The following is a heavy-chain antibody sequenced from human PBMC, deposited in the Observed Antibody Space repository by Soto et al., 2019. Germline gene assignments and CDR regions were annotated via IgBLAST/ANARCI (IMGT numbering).Heavy chain of an antibody. CDR2: ISDDGSTK. D-gene: IGHD3-9*01. J-gene: IGHJ4*02. CDR1: GFTFRSYG. CDR3: AKDVGNYDILTGYWSPCLDY. V-gene: IGHV3-30*18. Sequence: GGSLRLSCAASGFTFRSYGMHWVLQAPGKGLEWVAVISDDGSTKYYADSVKGRFTISRDNSKNTLYLQMNSLRAEGTAVYYCAKDVGNYDILTGYWSPCLDYWGQGTLVTVSS.